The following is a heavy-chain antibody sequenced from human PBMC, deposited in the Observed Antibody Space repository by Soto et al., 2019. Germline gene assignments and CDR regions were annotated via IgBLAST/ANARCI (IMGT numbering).Heavy chain of an antibody. CDR1: GGSITTGGYY. Sequence: PSETLSLTCTASGGSITTGGYYWSWIRQLPGKGLEWIGHRYYSESTYYNPSLKSRVCISLDTSKNQFSLKLSFVTDADTAMYYCARTKCSGGSCYSWSLDYWGQGPPVTVCS. V-gene: IGHV4-31*03. J-gene: IGHJ4*02. D-gene: IGHD2-15*01. CDR3: ARTKCSGGSCYSWSLDY. CDR2: RYYSEST.